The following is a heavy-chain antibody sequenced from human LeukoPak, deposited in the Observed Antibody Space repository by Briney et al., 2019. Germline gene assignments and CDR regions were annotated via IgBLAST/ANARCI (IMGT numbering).Heavy chain of an antibody. CDR1: GFAFSSYG. D-gene: IGHD3-10*01. J-gene: IGHJ6*02. CDR3: ARSGSTYYYGMDV. V-gene: IGHV3-33*01. CDR2: IWYDGTDK. Sequence: GRSLRLTCAASGFAFSSYGMHWVRQGPGKGLEWVTFIWYDGTDKNYADSVKGRFTISRDNSKNTLYLQMNSLRAEDTAVYYCARSGSTYYYGMDVWGQGTTVTVSS.